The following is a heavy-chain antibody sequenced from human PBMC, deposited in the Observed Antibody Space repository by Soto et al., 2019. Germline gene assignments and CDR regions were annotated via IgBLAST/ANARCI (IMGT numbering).Heavy chain of an antibody. J-gene: IGHJ6*02. Sequence: GPGVRKPGASVKVSCEASGYTFTTSGISWVRQVPGQGLEWMGWISTYNGDTNSAQNFQGRVLMTADTSTGTAYMELMSLKSDDTAVYYCARQGSWPYYYYGLDVWGQGTTVTFSS. CDR2: ISTYNGDT. CDR1: GYTFTTSG. CDR3: ARQGSWPYYYYGLDV. D-gene: IGHD1-26*01. V-gene: IGHV1-18*01.